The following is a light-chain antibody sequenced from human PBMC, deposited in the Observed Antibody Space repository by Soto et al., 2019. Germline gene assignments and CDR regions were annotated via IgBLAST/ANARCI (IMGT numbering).Light chain of an antibody. Sequence: EIVMTQSPATLSVSPGERATLSCRASQSININLAWHQQKPGQAPRLLIYGASTRATGIPARFSGNGSGTEFTLTISSLQSEDFAVYYCQQYNNWPYTFGQGTKLEIK. V-gene: IGKV3-15*01. CDR1: QSININ. CDR2: GAS. J-gene: IGKJ2*01. CDR3: QQYNNWPYT.